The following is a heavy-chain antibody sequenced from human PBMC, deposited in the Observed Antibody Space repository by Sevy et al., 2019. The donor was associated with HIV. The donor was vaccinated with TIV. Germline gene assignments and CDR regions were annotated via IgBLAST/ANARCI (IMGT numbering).Heavy chain of an antibody. Sequence: GGSLRLSCAASGFTVSSNYMSWVRQAPGKGLEWVSVIYSGGSTYYADSVKGRFTIPREHSKNTLYLKMNSLRAKDTAVYYCAREKHYYDSSGYYSYFDYWGQGTLVTVSS. V-gene: IGHV3-53*01. CDR2: IYSGGST. CDR3: AREKHYYDSSGYYSYFDY. D-gene: IGHD3-22*01. J-gene: IGHJ4*02. CDR1: GFTVSSNY.